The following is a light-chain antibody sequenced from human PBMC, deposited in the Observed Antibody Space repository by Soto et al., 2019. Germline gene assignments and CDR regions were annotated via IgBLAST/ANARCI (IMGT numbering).Light chain of an antibody. J-gene: IGLJ2*01. V-gene: IGLV6-57*03. CDR2: EDN. CDR1: SGSIASNY. Sequence: NFMLTQPHSVSESPGKTVTISCTRSSGSIASNYVQWYQQRPGSAPTTVIYEDNQRPSGVPVRFSGSIYSSSNSASLTISGLQTEDEADYYCQSYDSSNTVVFGGGTKLTVL. CDR3: QSYDSSNTVV.